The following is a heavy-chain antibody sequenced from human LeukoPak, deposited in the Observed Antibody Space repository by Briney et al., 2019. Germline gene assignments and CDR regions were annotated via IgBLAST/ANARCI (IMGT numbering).Heavy chain of an antibody. D-gene: IGHD3-3*01. V-gene: IGHV3-48*01. J-gene: IGHJ3*02. CDR2: IDARSGIT. Sequence: PGGSLRLSCAASGFTVSSNYMGWVRQAPGKGPEWVSYIDARSGITYYADSVQGRFTISGDNARESVFLQMDSLRVDDTAVYYCARTYDFGRGPPGDAFDNWGPGTWVIVSS. CDR1: GFTVSSNY. CDR3: ARTYDFGRGPPGDAFDN.